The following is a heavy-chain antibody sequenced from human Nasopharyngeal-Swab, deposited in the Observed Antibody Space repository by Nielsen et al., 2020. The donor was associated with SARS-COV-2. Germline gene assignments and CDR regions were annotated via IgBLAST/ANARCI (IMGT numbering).Heavy chain of an antibody. J-gene: IGHJ6*02. Sequence: SETLSLTCTVSGGSISSYYWSWIRQPPGKGLEWIGYIYYSGSTNYNPSLKSRVTISVDTSKNQFSLKLTSVTAADTAVYYCARDTVHYGMDVWGQGTTVTVSS. CDR3: ARDTVHYGMDV. V-gene: IGHV4-59*01. CDR1: GGSISSYY. D-gene: IGHD4-11*01. CDR2: IYYSGST.